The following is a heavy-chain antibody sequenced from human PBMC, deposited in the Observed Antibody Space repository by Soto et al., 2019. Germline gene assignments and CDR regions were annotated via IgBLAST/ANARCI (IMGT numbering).Heavy chain of an antibody. CDR2: INPVNGNT. V-gene: IGHV1-3*01. J-gene: IGHJ5*02. CDR3: ARGIATGQLDP. CDR1: GYTFTTYT. Sequence: ASLKVSCKASGYTFTTYTMNWVRQAPGQRLEWMGWINPVNGNTKSSQKFQDRVIITRDTSASTAYMELRSLRSEDTAVYYCARGIATGQLDPWGQGTLVTVSS. D-gene: IGHD6-13*01.